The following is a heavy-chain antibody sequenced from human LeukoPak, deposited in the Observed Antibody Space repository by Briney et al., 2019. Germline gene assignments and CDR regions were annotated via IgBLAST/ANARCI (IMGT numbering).Heavy chain of an antibody. V-gene: IGHV1-8*01. CDR3: ASGYGYLTGISSNDY. CDR1: GYSFTSYD. J-gene: IGHJ4*02. Sequence: ASVTVSCKASGYSFTSYDINWVRQATGQGLEWMGRMNTNSGTTEYAQKFQGRVTMTRDTSTNTAYIELSSLRSDDTAVYYCASGYGYLTGISSNDYWGQGTLVTVS. CDR2: MNTNSGTT. D-gene: IGHD5-18*01.